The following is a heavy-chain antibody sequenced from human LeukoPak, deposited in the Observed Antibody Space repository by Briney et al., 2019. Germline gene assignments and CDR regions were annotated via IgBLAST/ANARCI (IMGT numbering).Heavy chain of an antibody. J-gene: IGHJ4*02. CDR3: ARGFQLESTDY. D-gene: IGHD1-1*01. V-gene: IGHV3-48*01. Sequence: PGGSLRLSCAASGFTFSSYNMNWVRQAPGKGLEWVSYISSSSSTIYYADSVKGRFTISRDNAKNSLYLQMNSLRAEDTAVYYCARGFQLESTDYWGQGTLVTVSS. CDR2: ISSSSSTI. CDR1: GFTFSSYN.